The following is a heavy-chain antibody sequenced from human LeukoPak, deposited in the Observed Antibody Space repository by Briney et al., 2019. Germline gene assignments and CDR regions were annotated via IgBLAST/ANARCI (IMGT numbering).Heavy chain of an antibody. Sequence: PGGSLRLSCAASGFTFSSYAISWVRQAPGKGREWVSAISGSGGSTYYADSVRGRFTIPSDNSKNTLYLQMNSLRAEDTAVYYCAKGSYSTFDYWGQGALVTVSS. V-gene: IGHV3-23*01. CDR1: GFTFSSYA. D-gene: IGHD1-26*01. J-gene: IGHJ4*02. CDR3: AKGSYSTFDY. CDR2: ISGSGGST.